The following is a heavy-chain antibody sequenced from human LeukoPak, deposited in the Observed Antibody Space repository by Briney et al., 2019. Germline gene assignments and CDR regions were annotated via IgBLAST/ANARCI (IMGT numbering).Heavy chain of an antibody. D-gene: IGHD2-2*01. CDR3: AKADGGAYCSSTSCYGEHDY. Sequence: PGGSLRLSCAASGFTFSSYGMHWVRQAPGKGLEWVAFIRYDGSNKYYADSVKGRFTISRDNSKNTLYLQMNSLRAEDTAVYYCAKADGGAYCSSTSCYGEHDYWGQGTLVTVSS. J-gene: IGHJ4*02. V-gene: IGHV3-30*02. CDR2: IRYDGSNK. CDR1: GFTFSSYG.